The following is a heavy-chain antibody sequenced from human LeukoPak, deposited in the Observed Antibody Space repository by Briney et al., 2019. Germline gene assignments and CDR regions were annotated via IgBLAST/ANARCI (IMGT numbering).Heavy chain of an antibody. Sequence: GGSLRLSCAASGFTFSSDWVHWVRHAPGKGLEWVARINSDGSTINHADSVRGRFTISRDNAENTLYLQMSSLRAEDTAIYFCARAAYYRFDYWGQGTLVTVSS. V-gene: IGHV3-74*01. J-gene: IGHJ4*02. CDR3: ARAAYYRFDY. CDR1: GFTFSSDW. CDR2: INSDGSTI. D-gene: IGHD1-26*01.